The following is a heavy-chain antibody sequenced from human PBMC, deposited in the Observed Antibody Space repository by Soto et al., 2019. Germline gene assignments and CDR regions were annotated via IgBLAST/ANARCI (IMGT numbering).Heavy chain of an antibody. CDR2: IIPIFGTA. CDR3: ARDRVFYYDSSGYDAFDI. Sequence: QVQLVQPGAEVKKPGSSVKVSCKASGGTFSSYAISWVRQAPGQGLEWMGGIIPIFGTANYAQKFQGRVTITADESTSTAYMELSSLRSEDTAVYYCARDRVFYYDSSGYDAFDIWGQGTMVTVSS. CDR1: GGTFSSYA. D-gene: IGHD3-22*01. V-gene: IGHV1-69*01. J-gene: IGHJ3*02.